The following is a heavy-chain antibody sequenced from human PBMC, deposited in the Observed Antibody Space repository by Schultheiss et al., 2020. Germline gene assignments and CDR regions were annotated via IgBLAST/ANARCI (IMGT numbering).Heavy chain of an antibody. D-gene: IGHD5-18*01. V-gene: IGHV2-5*01. J-gene: IGHJ5*02. Sequence: SGPTLVKPTQTLTLTCTFSVFSLSTSGVGVGWIRQPPGKDLEWLALIYWNDDKRYSPSLKSRLTITKDTSKNQVVLTMTNMDPVDTATYYCAHRLSHPIQIRLKNRIDHWGQGTLVTVSS. CDR3: AHRLSHPIQIRLKNRIDH. CDR2: IYWNDDK. CDR1: VFSLSTSGVG.